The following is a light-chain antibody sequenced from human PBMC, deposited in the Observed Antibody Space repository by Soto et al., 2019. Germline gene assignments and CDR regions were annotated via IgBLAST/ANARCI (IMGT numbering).Light chain of an antibody. Sequence: QSALTQPPSASGSPGQSVTISCTGTSRDVGGHDYVSWYQQHPRQAPKLIINEVSKPPSGVPDRFSGSKSGNSASLTVSGLQAEEEAYYYCSSYVTGNSLIFGGGTKLTVL. CDR1: SRDVGGHDY. CDR2: EVS. CDR3: SSYVTGNSLI. J-gene: IGLJ2*01. V-gene: IGLV2-8*01.